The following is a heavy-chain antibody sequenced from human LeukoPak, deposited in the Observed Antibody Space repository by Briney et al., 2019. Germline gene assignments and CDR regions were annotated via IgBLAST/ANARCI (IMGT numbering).Heavy chain of an antibody. CDR1: GYTFTSYG. CDR3: ARGSITIFGVVPQFDY. V-gene: IGHV1-18*01. J-gene: IGHJ4*02. CDR2: ISAYNGNT. Sequence: GASVKVSCKASGYTFTSYGISWVRQAPGQGLEWMGWISAYNGNTNYAQKLQGRVTMTTDTSTSTAYMELRSLRSDDTAVYYRARGSITIFGVVPQFDYWGQGTLVTVSS. D-gene: IGHD3-3*01.